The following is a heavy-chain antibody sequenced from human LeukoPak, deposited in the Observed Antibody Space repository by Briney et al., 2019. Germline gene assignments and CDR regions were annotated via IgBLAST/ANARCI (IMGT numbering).Heavy chain of an antibody. V-gene: IGHV3-53*01. Sequence: GGSLRLSCAASEFTVSNSYMSWVRQAPGKGLEWVSIIYSGGNTYYADSVKGRSTVSRDNSKNTLYLQMNSVRAEDTAVYYCAKTSSYRFEYWGQGTLVTVSS. D-gene: IGHD2-2*01. J-gene: IGHJ4*02. CDR1: EFTVSNSY. CDR2: IYSGGNT. CDR3: AKTSSYRFEY.